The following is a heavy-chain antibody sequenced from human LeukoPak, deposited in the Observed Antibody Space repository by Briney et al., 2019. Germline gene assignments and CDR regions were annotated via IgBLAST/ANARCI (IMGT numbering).Heavy chain of an antibody. CDR1: GGTFDNSP. V-gene: IGHV1-69*05. Sequence: GASVKVSCKASGGTFDNSPVNWIRQAPGQGLEWMGGYIPLFGTTIYTQQFQGRVAFTTDDSTGTADMDLAGLTSGDTAVYFCAKGGPRGFSGAGTRQAMDVWGQGTTVIVSS. CDR3: AKGGPRGFSGAGTRQAMDV. D-gene: IGHD3-10*01. CDR2: YIPLFGTT. J-gene: IGHJ6*02.